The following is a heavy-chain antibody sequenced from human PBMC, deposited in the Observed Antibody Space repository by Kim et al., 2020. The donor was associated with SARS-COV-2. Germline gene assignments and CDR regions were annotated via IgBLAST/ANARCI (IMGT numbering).Heavy chain of an antibody. CDR3: ARDSGGYAAYYFDY. J-gene: IGHJ4*02. Sequence: NPPLKSRGTISVDTSKNQFSLKLSSVTAADTAVYYCARDSGGYAAYYFDYWGQGTLVTVSS. D-gene: IGHD5-12*01. V-gene: IGHV4-59*01.